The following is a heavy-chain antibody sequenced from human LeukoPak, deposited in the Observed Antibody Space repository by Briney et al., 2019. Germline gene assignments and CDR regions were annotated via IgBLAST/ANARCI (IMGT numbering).Heavy chain of an antibody. D-gene: IGHD2-15*01. V-gene: IGHV1-18*01. CDR2: ISAYNGNT. J-gene: IGHJ4*02. CDR3: ARAGGSSAYDY. Sequence: ASVTVSCKASGYTFTSYGFSWLRQAPGQGLEWVGWISAYNGNTNYAQKLQGRVTMTTDTSTSIAYMELRSLRSDDKDVYYCARAGGSSAYDYWGQGTLVTISS. CDR1: GYTFTSYG.